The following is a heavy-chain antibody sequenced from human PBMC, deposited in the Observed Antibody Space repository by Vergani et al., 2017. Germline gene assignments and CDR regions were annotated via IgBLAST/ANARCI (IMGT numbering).Heavy chain of an antibody. V-gene: IGHV4-39*01. D-gene: IGHD6-13*01. Sequence: QLQLQESGPGLVKPSETLSLTCTVSGGSISSSSYYWGWIRQPPGKGLEWVGSIYYSGSTYYNPSLKSRVTISVNTSKNQFSLKLSSVTTADTAVYYCARRLRRAAAGQGNLDYWGQGTLVTVSS. CDR2: IYYSGST. J-gene: IGHJ4*02. CDR1: GGSISSSSYY. CDR3: ARRLRRAAAGQGNLDY.